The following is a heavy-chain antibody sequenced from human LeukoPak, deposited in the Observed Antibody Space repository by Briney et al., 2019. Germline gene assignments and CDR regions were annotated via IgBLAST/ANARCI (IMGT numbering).Heavy chain of an antibody. V-gene: IGHV3-53*01. D-gene: IGHD5-24*01. J-gene: IGHJ4*02. CDR2: IYSGGST. Sequence: GGSLRLSCAASGFTFSSYAMHWVRQAPGKGLEWVSVIYSGGSTYYADSVKGRFTISRDNSKNTLYLQMNSLRAEDTAVYYCARIRDGYNQGYFDYWGQGTLVTVSS. CDR1: GFTFSSYA. CDR3: ARIRDGYNQGYFDY.